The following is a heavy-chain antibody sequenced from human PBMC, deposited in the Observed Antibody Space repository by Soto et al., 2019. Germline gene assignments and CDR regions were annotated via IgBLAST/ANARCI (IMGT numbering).Heavy chain of an antibody. V-gene: IGHV3-23*01. J-gene: IGHJ4*02. D-gene: IGHD3-9*01. CDR1: GFTFSSYA. CDR2: ISGSGGST. Sequence: GWSLRLSCAASGFTFSSYAMSLVRQAPGKGLEWVSAISGSGGSTYYADSVKGRFTISRDNSKNTLYLQMKSLRAEDTAVYYCAKIISAFPWGVILTGFDYWGEGTLVTVSS. CDR3: AKIISAFPWGVILTGFDY.